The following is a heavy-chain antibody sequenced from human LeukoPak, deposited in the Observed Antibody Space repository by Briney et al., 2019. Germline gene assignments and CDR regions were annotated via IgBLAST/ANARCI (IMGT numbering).Heavy chain of an antibody. CDR3: AKGGGYFDY. D-gene: IGHD3-16*01. CDR2: ISGSGGST. V-gene: IGHV3-23*01. J-gene: IGHJ4*02. CDR1: GFTFSGSA. Sequence: GGSLRLSCAASGFTFSGSAMHWVRQAPGKGLEWVSAISGSGGSTYYADSVKGRFTISRDNSKNTLYLQMNSLRAEDTAVYYCAKGGGYFDYWGQGTLVTVSS.